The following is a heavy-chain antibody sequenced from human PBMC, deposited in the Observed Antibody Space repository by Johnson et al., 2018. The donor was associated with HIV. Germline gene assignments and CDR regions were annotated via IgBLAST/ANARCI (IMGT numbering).Heavy chain of an antibody. CDR2: TRNKANSYTT. CDR1: GFTFSDHY. CDR3: ARSPRIVVVVAATVGHAFDI. D-gene: IGHD2-15*01. V-gene: IGHV3-72*01. J-gene: IGHJ3*02. Sequence: VQLVESGGTLVQPDRSLRLSCAASGFTFSDHYMDWVRQAPGKGLEWVGRTRNKANSYTTEYAASVKGRFTISRDDSKNSLYLQMNSLRAEDTAVYYCARSPRIVVVVAATVGHAFDIWGQGTMVTVSS.